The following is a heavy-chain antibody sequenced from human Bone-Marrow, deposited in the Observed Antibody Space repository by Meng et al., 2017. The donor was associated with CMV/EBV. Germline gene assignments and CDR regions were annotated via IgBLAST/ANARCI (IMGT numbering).Heavy chain of an antibody. J-gene: IGHJ4*02. D-gene: IGHD1-7*01. CDR2: IRYDGSNK. V-gene: IGHV3-30*02. CDR3: ANELGYNWNYDY. CDR1: RLTVSNNY. Sequence: GESLKISCELSRLTVSNNYMSWVRQAPGKGLEWVAFIRYDGSNKYYADSVKGRFTISRDNSKNTLYLQMNSLRAEDTAVYYCANELGYNWNYDYWGQGTLVPVSS.